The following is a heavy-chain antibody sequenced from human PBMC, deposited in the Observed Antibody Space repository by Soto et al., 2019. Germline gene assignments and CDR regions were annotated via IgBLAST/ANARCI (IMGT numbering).Heavy chain of an antibody. CDR2: INPNSGGT. CDR3: ARGMTVPVEGYDAFDI. V-gene: IGHV1-2*04. Sequence: GESLKISCKASGYTFTGYYMHWVRQAPGQGLEWMGWINPNSGGTNYAQKFQGWVTMTRDTSISTAYMELSRLRSDDTAVYYCARGMTVPVEGYDAFDIWGQGTMVTVSS. CDR1: GYTFTGYY. J-gene: IGHJ3*02. D-gene: IGHD3-22*01.